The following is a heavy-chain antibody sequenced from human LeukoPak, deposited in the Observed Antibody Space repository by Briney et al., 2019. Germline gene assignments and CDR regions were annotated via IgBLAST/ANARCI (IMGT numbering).Heavy chain of an antibody. V-gene: IGHV1-18*01. Sequence: ASVKVSCKASGYTFTSYGISWERQAPGQGLEWMGWISAYNGNTNYAQKLQGRVTMTTDTSTSTAYMELRSLRSDDTAVYYCATNLHSSSWLDAFDIWGQGTMVTVSS. CDR2: ISAYNGNT. CDR1: GYTFTSYG. CDR3: ATNLHSSSWLDAFDI. J-gene: IGHJ3*02. D-gene: IGHD6-13*01.